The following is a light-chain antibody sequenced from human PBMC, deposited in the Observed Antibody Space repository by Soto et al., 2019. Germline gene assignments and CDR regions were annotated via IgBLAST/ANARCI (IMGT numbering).Light chain of an antibody. CDR1: QSVSSTF. J-gene: IGKJ4*01. CDR2: DAS. Sequence: EIGMKNSPCTLSLSPGERATLSCRASQSVSSTFLAWYQQKPGQAPRLLIYDASNRATGIPARFSGSGSETDFTLTISSLEPEDFAVYYCHQRTNWPLTFCGGTKVDIK. V-gene: IGKV3D-20*02. CDR3: HQRTNWPLT.